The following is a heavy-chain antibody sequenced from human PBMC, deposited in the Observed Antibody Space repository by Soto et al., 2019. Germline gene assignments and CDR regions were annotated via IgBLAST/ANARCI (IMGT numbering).Heavy chain of an antibody. D-gene: IGHD4-17*01. J-gene: IGHJ2*01. V-gene: IGHV4-31*03. Sequence: QVQLQESGPGLVKPSQTLSLTCTVSVGSISSGGYYWSWIRQHPGKGLEWIGYIYYSGSTDYNPSLKSRVTISGYTSKNQFSLKLSSVTAADTAVYYCARATGLDYGDTPGYFDLWGRGPLVTVSS. CDR3: ARATGLDYGDTPGYFDL. CDR2: IYYSGST. CDR1: VGSISSGGYY.